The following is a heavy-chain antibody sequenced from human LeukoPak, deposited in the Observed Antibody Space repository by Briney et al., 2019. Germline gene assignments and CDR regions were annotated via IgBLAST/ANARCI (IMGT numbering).Heavy chain of an antibody. D-gene: IGHD1-26*01. CDR1: GFTFTDYW. Sequence: PGRSLGLSCAASGFTFTDYWMTWVRQVPGKGLEWVANINRAGIESYYVDSVKGRFTISRDNAENSLYLQMDSLRVDDTAVYYCARVGTWELQRVFDNWGQGTLVTVSS. CDR2: INRAGIES. J-gene: IGHJ4*02. V-gene: IGHV3-7*01. CDR3: ARVGTWELQRVFDN.